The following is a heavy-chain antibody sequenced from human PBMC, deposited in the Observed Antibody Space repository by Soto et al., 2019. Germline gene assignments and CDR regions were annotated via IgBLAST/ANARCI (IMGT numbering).Heavy chain of an antibody. V-gene: IGHV1-18*01. Sequence: QVQLVQSGAEVKKPGASVKVSCKASGYTFTSYGISWVRQAPGQGLEWMGWISAYNGNTNYAQKLQGRVTMTTDTSTSTAYRELRSLRSDDTAVYYCARERSRTTASHGMDVWGQGTTVTVSS. CDR3: ARERSRTTASHGMDV. J-gene: IGHJ6*02. CDR1: GYTFTSYG. D-gene: IGHD4-17*01. CDR2: ISAYNGNT.